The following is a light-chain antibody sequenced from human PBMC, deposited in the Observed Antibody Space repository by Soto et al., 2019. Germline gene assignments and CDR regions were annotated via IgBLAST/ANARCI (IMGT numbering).Light chain of an antibody. CDR2: GAS. Sequence: EIVLTQSPGTLSLSPGERATLSCRASQSVSSSYLAWYQQKPGQAPRLLIYGASSRATGIPDRFSGSGSGTDFTLTISILEPEDFAVYYCQQFGNSMYTFAQGTKLEIK. V-gene: IGKV3-20*01. CDR1: QSVSSSY. J-gene: IGKJ2*01. CDR3: QQFGNSMYT.